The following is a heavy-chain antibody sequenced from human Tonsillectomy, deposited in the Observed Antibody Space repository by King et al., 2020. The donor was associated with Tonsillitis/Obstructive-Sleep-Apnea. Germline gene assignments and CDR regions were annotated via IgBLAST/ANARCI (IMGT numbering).Heavy chain of an antibody. Sequence: VQLVESGGGLVQPGGSLRLSCAASGLTVSHNYLSWVRQAPEKGLEWVSIIYGGGNTYYADSVKGRFTISRDSSKNTLYLQMNSLRVEDTAVYYCARAGEYCYYYYMDVWGKGTTVTVSS. CDR2: IYGGGNT. J-gene: IGHJ6*03. CDR3: ARAGEYCYYYYMDV. CDR1: GLTVSHNY. V-gene: IGHV3-66*01. D-gene: IGHD6-19*01.